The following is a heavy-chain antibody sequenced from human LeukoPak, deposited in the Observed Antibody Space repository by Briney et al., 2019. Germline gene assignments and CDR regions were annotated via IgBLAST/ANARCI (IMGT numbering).Heavy chain of an antibody. Sequence: PGGSLRLSCAASGFTFSSYAMIWVRQAPGKGLEWVSAISGSGGSTYYADSVKGRFTISRDNSKNTLYLQMNSLRAEDTAVYYCAKDPILYGDRPIDHWGQGTLVTVSS. D-gene: IGHD4-17*01. CDR2: ISGSGGST. CDR3: AKDPILYGDRPIDH. J-gene: IGHJ5*02. V-gene: IGHV3-23*01. CDR1: GFTFSSYA.